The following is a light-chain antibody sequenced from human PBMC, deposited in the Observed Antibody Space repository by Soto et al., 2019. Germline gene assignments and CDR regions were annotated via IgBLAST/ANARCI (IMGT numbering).Light chain of an antibody. Sequence: EIVLTQSPATLSLSPGERATLSCRASQSVSSYLAWYQQKPGQAPRLLISDASNRATGIPARFSGSGSGTDFTLTISSLEPEDFAVYDCQQRSNCPQMMVGRGTKVEIK. CDR1: QSVSSY. V-gene: IGKV3-11*01. CDR3: QQRSNCPQMM. CDR2: DAS. J-gene: IGKJ1*01.